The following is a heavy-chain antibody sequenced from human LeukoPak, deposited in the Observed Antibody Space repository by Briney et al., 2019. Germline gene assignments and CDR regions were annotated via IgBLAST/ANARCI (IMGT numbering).Heavy chain of an antibody. CDR1: GFTFSSYG. D-gene: IGHD6-19*01. V-gene: IGHV3-30*03. CDR3: ARDWRDSSAPKTIDY. CDR2: MQYDGSVI. Sequence: GRSLRLSCAASGFTFSSYGMHWVRQAPGKGLEWVTFMQYDGSVIFYADSVKGRFTISRDNSKNTVYLQMSSLRSEDTAVYYCARDWRDSSAPKTIDYWGQGTLVTVSS. J-gene: IGHJ4*02.